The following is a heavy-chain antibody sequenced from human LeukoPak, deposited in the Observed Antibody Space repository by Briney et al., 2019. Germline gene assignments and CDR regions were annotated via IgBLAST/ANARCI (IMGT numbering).Heavy chain of an antibody. CDR1: GGSISSYY. CDR2: IYTSGST. Sequence: SETLSLTCTVSGGSISSYYWSWIRQPARKGLEWIGRIYTSGSTNYNPSLKSRVTMSVDTSKNQFSLKLSSVTAADTAVYYCARGRGTVTTILDPFGWFDPWGQGTLVTVSS. V-gene: IGHV4-4*07. D-gene: IGHD4-11*01. J-gene: IGHJ5*02. CDR3: ARGRGTVTTILDPFGWFDP.